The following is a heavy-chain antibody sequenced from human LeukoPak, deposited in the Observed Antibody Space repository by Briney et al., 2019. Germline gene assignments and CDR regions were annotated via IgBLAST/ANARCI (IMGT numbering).Heavy chain of an antibody. Sequence: GGSLRLSCAASGFTFSSYAVSWVRQAPGKGLEWVSGISGSGGSTYYADSVKGRFTISRDNSKNTVYLQMSSLRAEDAAVYYCAKDLGTYDDDLTGYVHYYFYMDVWGKGTTVTISS. CDR1: GFTFSSYA. J-gene: IGHJ6*03. CDR2: ISGSGGST. CDR3: AKDLGTYDDDLTGYVHYYFYMDV. D-gene: IGHD3-9*01. V-gene: IGHV3-23*01.